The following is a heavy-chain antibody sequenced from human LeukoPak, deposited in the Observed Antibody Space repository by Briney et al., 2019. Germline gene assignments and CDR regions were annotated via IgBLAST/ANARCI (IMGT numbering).Heavy chain of an antibody. V-gene: IGHV3-30*18. CDR2: ISYDGSNK. CDR1: GFTFSSYG. CDR3: AKGCGGNCYLNDY. Sequence: PGGSLRLSCAASGFTFSSYGMHWVRQAPGKGLEWVAIISYDGSNKYYADSVKGRFTISRDNSKDTLYLQMNSLRTEDTAVYYCAKGCGGNCYLNDYWGQGTLVTVSS. J-gene: IGHJ4*02. D-gene: IGHD2-15*01.